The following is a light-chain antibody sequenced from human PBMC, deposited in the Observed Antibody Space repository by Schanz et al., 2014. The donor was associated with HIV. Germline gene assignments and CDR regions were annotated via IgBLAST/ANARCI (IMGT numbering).Light chain of an antibody. CDR3: QQYSGYPWT. CDR1: QTISNS. CDR2: AGS. J-gene: IGKJ1*01. V-gene: IGKV1-9*01. Sequence: DIQLTQSPALLSASVGDRVTITCRASQTISNSLAWYQQRPGKAPKVLIYAGSRLQSGVPSRFSGSGSGTEFTLTISSLQPDDFATYHCQQYSGYPWTFGQGTKVEIK.